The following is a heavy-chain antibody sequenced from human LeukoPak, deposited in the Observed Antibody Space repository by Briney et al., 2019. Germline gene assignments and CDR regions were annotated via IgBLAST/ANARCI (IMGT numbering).Heavy chain of an antibody. CDR3: GRGGHAPHYFDY. CDR2: TYYMSKWIS. J-gene: IGHJ4*02. D-gene: IGHD2-8*01. V-gene: IGHV6-1*01. Sequence: SQTLSLTCLLSIGSHSRNRAAWRWIRQSPSRGLELRGRTYYMSKWISSYAGFVTSRMTINPDTSTNQFSLQMKSVTGEDAAVSYCGRGGHAPHYFDYWGQGTLVTVSS. CDR1: IGSHSRNRAA.